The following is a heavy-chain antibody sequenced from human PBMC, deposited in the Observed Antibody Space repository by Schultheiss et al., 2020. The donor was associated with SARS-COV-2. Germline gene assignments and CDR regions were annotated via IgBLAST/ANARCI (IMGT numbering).Heavy chain of an antibody. CDR3: ARERSRIYFDY. CDR2: IGYDGSNN. Sequence: GGSLRLSCAASGFTFSSYGMHWVRQAPGKGLEWVAVIGYDGSNNYYADSVKGRFTISRDNAKNSLYLQMNSLRAEDTAVYYCARERSRIYFDYWGQGTLVTVSS. J-gene: IGHJ4*02. D-gene: IGHD3-10*01. V-gene: IGHV3-33*01. CDR1: GFTFSSYG.